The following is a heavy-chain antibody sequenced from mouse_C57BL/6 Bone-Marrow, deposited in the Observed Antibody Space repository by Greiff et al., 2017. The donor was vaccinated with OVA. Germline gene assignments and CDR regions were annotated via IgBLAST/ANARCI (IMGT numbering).Heavy chain of an antibody. V-gene: IGHV1-63*01. Sequence: QVQLKQSGAELVRPGTSVKMSCKASGYTFTNYWIGWAKQRPGHGLEWIGDIYPGGGYTNYNEKFKGKATLTADKSSSTAYMQFSSLTSEDSAIYYCARAGYYGSSYEFAYWGQGTLVTVSA. CDR1: GYTFTNYW. D-gene: IGHD1-1*01. J-gene: IGHJ3*01. CDR3: ARAGYYGSSYEFAY. CDR2: IYPGGGYT.